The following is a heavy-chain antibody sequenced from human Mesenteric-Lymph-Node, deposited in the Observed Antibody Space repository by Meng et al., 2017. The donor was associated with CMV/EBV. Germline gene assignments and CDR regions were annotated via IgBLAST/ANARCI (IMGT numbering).Heavy chain of an antibody. CDR2: IIPIFGTA. V-gene: IGHV1-69*05. J-gene: IGHJ4*02. D-gene: IGHD6-6*01. CDR3: ASTAGRYSSSDY. Sequence: SVKVSCKASGYTFTSYGITWVRQAPGQGLEWMGGIIPIFGTANYAQKFQGRVTITTDESTSTAYMELSSLRSEDTAVYYCASTAGRYSSSDYWGQGTLVTVSS. CDR1: GYTFTSYG.